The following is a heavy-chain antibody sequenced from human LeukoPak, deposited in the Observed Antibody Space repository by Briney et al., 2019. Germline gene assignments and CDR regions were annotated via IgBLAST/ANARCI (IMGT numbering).Heavy chain of an antibody. V-gene: IGHV1-2*02. Sequence: VXXSCKXXGYTFTXYYMHWVRQAPGQGLEWMGWINPNSGGTNYAQKFQGRVTMTRDTSISTAYMELSRLRSDDTAVYYCARGYYDSSGYYLIFDYWGQGTLVTVSS. CDR1: GYTFTXYY. J-gene: IGHJ4*02. CDR2: INPNSGGT. CDR3: ARGYYDSSGYYLIFDY. D-gene: IGHD3-22*01.